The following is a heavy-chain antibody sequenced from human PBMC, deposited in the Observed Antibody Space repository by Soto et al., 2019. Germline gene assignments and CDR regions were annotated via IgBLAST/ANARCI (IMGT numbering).Heavy chain of an antibody. V-gene: IGHV3-30*18. Sequence: GGSQRLSYAASGFTFSSYGVHWVRQAPGKGLEWVASVSYDGSNKHYADSVKGRFTISRDNSRNTLDLQMNSLRAEDTAVYYCAKDTYYYDRSGYYTYDHWGQGTQVTVSS. CDR2: VSYDGSNK. D-gene: IGHD3-22*01. CDR3: AKDTYYYDRSGYYTYDH. J-gene: IGHJ4*02. CDR1: GFTFSSYG.